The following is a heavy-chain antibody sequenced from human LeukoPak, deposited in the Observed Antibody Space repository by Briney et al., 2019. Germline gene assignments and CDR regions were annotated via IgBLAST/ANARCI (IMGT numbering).Heavy chain of an antibody. V-gene: IGHV4-30-4*08. Sequence: SETLSLTCTVSGGSFSSGDYYWSWIRQPPGKGLEWIGYIYYSGSTYYNPSLKSRVTISVDTSKNQFSLKLSSVTAADTAVYYCARDSGNYGDFDYWGQGTLVTVSS. D-gene: IGHD4-17*01. CDR2: IYYSGST. J-gene: IGHJ4*02. CDR3: ARDSGNYGDFDY. CDR1: GGSFSSGDYY.